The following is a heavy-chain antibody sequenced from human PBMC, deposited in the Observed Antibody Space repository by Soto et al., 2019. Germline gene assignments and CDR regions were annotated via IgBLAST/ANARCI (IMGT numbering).Heavy chain of an antibody. D-gene: IGHD3-16*01. J-gene: IGHJ4*02. CDR3: AREGGESSDGLYYFDS. CDR2: IYYSGNT. CDR1: GGSTSSDNY. V-gene: IGHV4-30-4*01. Sequence: LSLTCPVSGGSTSSDNYWSWIRQPPGKGLEWIGHIYYSGNTDYNPSLKSRLAISIDTSKNQFSLKLSSVTAADTAVYFCAREGGESSDGLYYFDSWGQGSLVTVSS.